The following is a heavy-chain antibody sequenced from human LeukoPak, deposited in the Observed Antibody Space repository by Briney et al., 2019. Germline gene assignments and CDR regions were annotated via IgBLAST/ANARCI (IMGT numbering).Heavy chain of an antibody. J-gene: IGHJ4*02. V-gene: IGHV1-69*13. CDR3: AKGHDDFRQFDF. CDR1: GGTFANYA. D-gene: IGHD3-3*01. Sequence: SVKVSCKASGGTFANYAISWVRKAPGQGLQWMGGIIPIFGTGHSAQKFQGRLTITADESTRTTYMELSSLRSEDTAVYYCAKGHDDFRQFDFWGQGTLVIVSS. CDR2: IIPIFGTG.